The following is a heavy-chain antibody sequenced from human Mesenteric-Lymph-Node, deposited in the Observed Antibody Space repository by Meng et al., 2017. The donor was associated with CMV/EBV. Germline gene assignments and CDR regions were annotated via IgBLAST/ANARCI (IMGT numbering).Heavy chain of an antibody. Sequence: SETLSLTCAVYGGSFSAYYWSWIRQPPGKGLEWIGEVDHSGTTNYDPSLKSRVSMSVDTSKNQFFLNLRSVTAADTAVYYCARRRLSSFAWGSACNWFDPWGQGTLVTVSS. D-gene: IGHD3-16*01. CDR3: ARRRLSSFAWGSACNWFDP. CDR2: VDHSGTT. CDR1: GGSFSAYY. V-gene: IGHV4-34*01. J-gene: IGHJ5*02.